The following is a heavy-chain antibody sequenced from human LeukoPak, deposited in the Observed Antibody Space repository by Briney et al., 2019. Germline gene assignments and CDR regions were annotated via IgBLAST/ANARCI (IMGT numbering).Heavy chain of an antibody. CDR2: IKQDGSEK. Sequence: GGSLRLSCAASGFTFSSYWMSWVRQAPGKGLEWVANIKQDGSEKYYVDSVKGRFTISRDNAKNSLYLQMNSLRAEDTAVYYCARDIGGSDYGDSRDAFDIWGQGTMVTVSS. CDR1: GFTFSSYW. D-gene: IGHD4-17*01. J-gene: IGHJ3*02. V-gene: IGHV3-7*01. CDR3: ARDIGGSDYGDSRDAFDI.